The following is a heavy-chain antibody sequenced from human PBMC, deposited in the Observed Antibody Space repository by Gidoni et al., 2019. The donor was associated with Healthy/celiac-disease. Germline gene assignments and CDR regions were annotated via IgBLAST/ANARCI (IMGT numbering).Heavy chain of an antibody. Sequence: EVQLVESGGGLVKPGGSLRLSCSASGFTFSSYSMTWLRQAPGKGLEWVSSISSSSSYIYYADSGKGRFTISRDNAKNSLYLQMNSLRAEDTAVYYCARDSTPIVVVVAATLSYYYGMDVWGQGTTVTVSS. D-gene: IGHD2-15*01. CDR1: GFTFSSYS. CDR2: ISSSSSYI. CDR3: ARDSTPIVVVVAATLSYYYGMDV. V-gene: IGHV3-21*01. J-gene: IGHJ6*02.